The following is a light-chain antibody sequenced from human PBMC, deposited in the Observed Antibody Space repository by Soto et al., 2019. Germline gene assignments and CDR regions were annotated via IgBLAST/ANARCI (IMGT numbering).Light chain of an antibody. CDR2: GAS. J-gene: IGKJ5*01. Sequence: EMVLTQSPATLSLSPGERATLSCRASQSVSSELAWYQQQPGQAPRLLMYGASSRATGISDSFSGSGSGTDFTLTISRLEPEHFAVYYCQQYAASPITFGQGTRLEIK. CDR3: QQYAASPIT. CDR1: QSVSSE. V-gene: IGKV3-20*01.